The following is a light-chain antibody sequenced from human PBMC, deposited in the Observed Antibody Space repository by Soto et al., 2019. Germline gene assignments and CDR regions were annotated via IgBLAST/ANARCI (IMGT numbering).Light chain of an antibody. Sequence: DIQMTQSPSSLSASVKEGVTITCRASQSIGTYLHWYQQKPGKAPKLLIYAASTLQSGVPSRFSGSGSGTDFTLTMNSLQPEDFATYYCQQGYSTPWTFGQGTKVDI. CDR2: AAS. CDR3: QQGYSTPWT. CDR1: QSIGTY. J-gene: IGKJ1*01. V-gene: IGKV1-39*01.